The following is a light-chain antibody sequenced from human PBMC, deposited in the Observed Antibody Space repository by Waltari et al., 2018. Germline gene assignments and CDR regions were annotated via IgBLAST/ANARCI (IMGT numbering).Light chain of an antibody. V-gene: IGKV1-33*01. J-gene: IGKJ2*01. CDR1: QDITTS. CDR2: DAS. CDR3: QQFHSLPYT. Sequence: DIQMTQPPSSLSSSVGARVTFTCQATQDITTSLSWFQQKPGEAPRLLIYDASTLQPGVPSRFSGTGSATGFSLTITSLQLDDSATYYCQQFHSLPYTFARGTKLHIK.